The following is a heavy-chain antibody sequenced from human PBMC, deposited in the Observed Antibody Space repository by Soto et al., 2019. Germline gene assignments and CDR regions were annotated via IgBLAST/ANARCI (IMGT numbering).Heavy chain of an antibody. CDR1: GGSISSSSYY. V-gene: IGHV4-39*01. CDR2: IYYSGST. CDR3: ARRSLVGATHDAFDI. Sequence: QLQLQESGPGLVKPSETLSLTCTVSGGSISSSSYYWGWIRQPPGKGLEWIGSIYYSGSTYYNPSLKSRVTISVDTSKNQFSLKLSSVTAADTAVYYCARRSLVGATHDAFDIWGQGTMVTVSS. J-gene: IGHJ3*02. D-gene: IGHD1-26*01.